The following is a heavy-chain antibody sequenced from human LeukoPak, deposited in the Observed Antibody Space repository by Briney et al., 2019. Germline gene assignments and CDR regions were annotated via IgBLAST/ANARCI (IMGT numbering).Heavy chain of an antibody. Sequence: PGGSLRLSCAASGFTFSSYAMHWVRQAPGKGLERVAVISYDRSNKYYADSVKGRFTISRDNSKNTLYLQMNSLRAEDTAVYYCARVSGTYYYYGMDVWGQGTTVTVSS. CDR3: ARVSGTYYYYGMDV. D-gene: IGHD1-7*01. J-gene: IGHJ6*02. CDR2: ISYDRSNK. V-gene: IGHV3-30-3*01. CDR1: GFTFSSYA.